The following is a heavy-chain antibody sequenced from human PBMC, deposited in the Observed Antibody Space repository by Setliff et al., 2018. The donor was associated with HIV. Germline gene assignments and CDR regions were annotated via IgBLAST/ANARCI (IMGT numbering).Heavy chain of an antibody. J-gene: IGHJ6*04. CDR2: IWYDGSNK. V-gene: IGHV3-33*08. CDR1: GFTFSSNA. Sequence: GGSLRLSCAASGFTFSSNAMHWVRQAPGKGLEWVAVIWYDGSNKYYVDSVKGRFTISRDNAKNSLYLEMNSLRAEDTAVYSCARGDRALDVWGEGTTVTVSS. CDR3: ARGDRALDV.